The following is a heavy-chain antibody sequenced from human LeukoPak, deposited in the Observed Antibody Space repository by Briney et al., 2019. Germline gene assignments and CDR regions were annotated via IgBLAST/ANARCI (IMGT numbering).Heavy chain of an antibody. V-gene: IGHV3-33*01. CDR1: GFHFSSYG. D-gene: IGHD5-18*01. CDR2: IWNDGTKK. Sequence: GRSLRLSCAASGFHFSSYGMQWVRKAPGKGLEWVAVIWNDGTKKYYEDSVKGRFTISRDDSKNMLHLQMNSLRAEDTAVYYCVRDNYNGYPDYWGQGTRVTVSS. J-gene: IGHJ4*02. CDR3: VRDNYNGYPDY.